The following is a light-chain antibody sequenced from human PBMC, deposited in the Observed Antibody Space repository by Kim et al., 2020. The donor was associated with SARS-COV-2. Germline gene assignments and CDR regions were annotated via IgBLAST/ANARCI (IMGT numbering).Light chain of an antibody. J-gene: IGLJ3*02. Sequence: QSALTQPPSASGSPGQSVTISCTGTSSDIGAYNYVTWYQQHPGKAPKLMIFEVSKRPSWVPDRFSGSKSDNTASLTVSGLQAEDEADYYCSSYAGSNNLVFGGGTKLTVL. CDR1: SSDIGAYNY. CDR2: EVS. CDR3: SSYAGSNNLV. V-gene: IGLV2-8*01.